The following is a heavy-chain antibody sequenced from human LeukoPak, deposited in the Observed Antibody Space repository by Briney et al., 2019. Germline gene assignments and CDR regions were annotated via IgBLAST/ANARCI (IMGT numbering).Heavy chain of an antibody. CDR2: IEDDGNKK. J-gene: IGHJ4*02. V-gene: IGHV3-7*01. CDR1: GFTLSNFW. CDR3: ARGRGIAL. D-gene: IGHD6-13*01. Sequence: PGGSLRLSCATSGFTLSNFWMSWVRQAPGKGLEWVANIEDDGNKKNYVDSVKGRFTISRDNVKNSIYLQMNSLRADDTAVYYCARGRGIALWGQGTLVTVSS.